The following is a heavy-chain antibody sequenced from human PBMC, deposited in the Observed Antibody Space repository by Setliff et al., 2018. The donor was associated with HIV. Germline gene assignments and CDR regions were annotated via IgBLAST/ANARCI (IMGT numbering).Heavy chain of an antibody. CDR1: GYSFTGNY. V-gene: IGHV1-2*06. D-gene: IGHD3-22*01. CDR2: IDPNSGGT. Sequence: VASVKVSCKASGYSFTGNYIHWVRQAPGQGLEWLGRIDPNSGGTKYAQKFQGRFTMTRDTSITTAYMELSRLRSDDTAVYYCASPFGASDIGGYEYEAFAIWGQVSMVTVSS. CDR3: ASPFGASDIGGYEYEAFAI. J-gene: IGHJ3*02.